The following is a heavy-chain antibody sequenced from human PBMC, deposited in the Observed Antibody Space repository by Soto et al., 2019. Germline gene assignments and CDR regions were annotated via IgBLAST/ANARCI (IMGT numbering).Heavy chain of an antibody. Sequence: QVQLVQSGAEVKKPGASVTVSCKASGYSFTSYGLSWVRKAPGQGLEWMGWISGYNGDTIYPQKLQGRVTLTADTCTRTVYMELRSLRSDDTSMYYCAREHCCGGTCSNFDYWGQGTLVTVSS. V-gene: IGHV1-18*01. CDR2: ISGYNGDT. J-gene: IGHJ4*02. CDR1: GYSFTSYG. CDR3: AREHCCGGTCSNFDY. D-gene: IGHD2-15*01.